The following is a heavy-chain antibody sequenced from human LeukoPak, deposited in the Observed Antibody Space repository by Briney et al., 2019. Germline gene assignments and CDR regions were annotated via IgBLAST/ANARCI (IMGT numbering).Heavy chain of an antibody. J-gene: IGHJ6*03. D-gene: IGHD6-6*01. CDR2: MNPNSGNT. Sequence: GASVKVSCKASGYTFTSYDINWVRQATGQGLEWMGWMNPNSGNTGYAQKFQGRVTMTRNTSISTAYMELSSLRSEDTAVYYCARGGSSSSTRYYYYYYMDVCGKGTTVTVSS. CDR3: ARGGSSSSTRYYYYYYMDV. CDR1: GYTFTSYD. V-gene: IGHV1-8*01.